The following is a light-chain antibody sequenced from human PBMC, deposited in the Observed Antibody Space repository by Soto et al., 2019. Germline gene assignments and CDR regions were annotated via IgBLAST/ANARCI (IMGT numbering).Light chain of an antibody. CDR1: SSDVGAYKY. V-gene: IGLV2-14*03. CDR2: GVS. CDR3: SSFTGTTTLDV. J-gene: IGLJ1*01. Sequence: QSAQTHPASVSWSPGQSITISCTGTSSDVGAYKYVSWYQQHPGKVPKLIIYGVSNRPSGVSNRFSGSKSGNTAFLTISGLQPEDEADYYCSSFTGTTTLDVFGTGTKVTVL.